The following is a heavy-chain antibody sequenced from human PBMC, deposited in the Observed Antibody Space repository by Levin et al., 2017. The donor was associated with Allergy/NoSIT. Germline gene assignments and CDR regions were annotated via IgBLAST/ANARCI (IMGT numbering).Heavy chain of an antibody. Sequence: GESLKISCAASGFTLGSYAMNWVRQAPGKGLEWVSTISGSGAGTYYADSVKGRFTVSRDNSKNILYLQMNSLRAEDTAVYYCAKDTGTSMFYYYGMDVWGQGTTVTVSS. D-gene: IGHD3-10*01. CDR2: ISGSGAGT. V-gene: IGHV3-23*01. CDR3: AKDTGTSMFYYYGMDV. CDR1: GFTLGSYA. J-gene: IGHJ6*02.